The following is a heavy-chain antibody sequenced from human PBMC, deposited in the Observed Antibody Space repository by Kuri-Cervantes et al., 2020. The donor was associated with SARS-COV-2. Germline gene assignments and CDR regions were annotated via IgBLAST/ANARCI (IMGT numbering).Heavy chain of an antibody. CDR1: GFTFSSYA. CDR2: ISGSGGST. D-gene: IGHD3-10*01. V-gene: IGHV3-23*01. J-gene: IGHJ4*02. Sequence: GESLKISCAASGFTFSSYAMSWVRQAPGKGLEWVSAISGSGGSTYYADSVKGRFTISRDNSKNTLYLQMNSLRAEDTAVYYCAREGYYYGSGNDYWGQGTLVTVSS. CDR3: AREGYYYGSGNDY.